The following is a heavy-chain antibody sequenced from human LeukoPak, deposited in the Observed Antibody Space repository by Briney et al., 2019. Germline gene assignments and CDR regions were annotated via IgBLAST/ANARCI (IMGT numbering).Heavy chain of an antibody. D-gene: IGHD3-22*01. CDR3: AKDRYYYDSSGYYYFDY. J-gene: IGHJ4*02. V-gene: IGHV3-23*01. CDR1: GFTLSSYG. Sequence: GGSLRLSCAASGFTLSSYGMSWVRQAPGKGLEWVSAISGSGGSTYYADSVKGRFTISRDNSKNTLYLQMNSLRAEDPAVYYCAKDRYYYDSSGYYYFDYWGQGTLVTVS. CDR2: ISGSGGST.